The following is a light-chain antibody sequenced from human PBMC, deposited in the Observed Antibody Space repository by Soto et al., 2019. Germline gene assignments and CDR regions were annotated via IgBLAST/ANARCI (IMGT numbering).Light chain of an antibody. V-gene: IGLV2-14*01. CDR2: EVS. J-gene: IGLJ1*01. CDR3: CSYGGRSTYV. Sequence: QSVLTQPASVSGSPGQSITISCTGSSSDVGAYNYVSWYQQYPGKAPKLLIFEVSNRPSGVSNRFSGSKSANTASLTISGLQADDEADYYCCSYGGRSTYVFGTGTKLTVL. CDR1: SSDVGAYNY.